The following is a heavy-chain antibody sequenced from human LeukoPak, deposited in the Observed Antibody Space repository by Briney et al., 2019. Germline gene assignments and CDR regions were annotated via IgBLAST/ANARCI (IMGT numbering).Heavy chain of an antibody. Sequence: SETLSLTCAVHGGSFSGYYWSWIRQPPGKGLEWIGEINHSGGTSYNPSLKSRVITSVDTSKNQFSLKLSSVTAADTAVYYCARGIRGYSYTFDYWGQGTLVTVSS. D-gene: IGHD5-18*01. CDR3: ARGIRGYSYTFDY. J-gene: IGHJ4*02. V-gene: IGHV4-34*01. CDR2: INHSGGT. CDR1: GGSFSGYY.